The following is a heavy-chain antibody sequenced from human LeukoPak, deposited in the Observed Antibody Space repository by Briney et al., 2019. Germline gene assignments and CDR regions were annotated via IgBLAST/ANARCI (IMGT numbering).Heavy chain of an antibody. J-gene: IGHJ4*02. CDR2: INHSGST. V-gene: IGHV4-34*01. D-gene: IGHD2-2*01. Sequence: SETLSLTCAVYGGSFSGYYWSWIRQPPGKGLERIGEINHSGSTNYSPSLKSRVTISVDTSKNQFSLKLSSVTAADTAVYYCANLLGYCSSTSCYKGDYWGQGTLVTVSS. CDR3: ANLLGYCSSTSCYKGDY. CDR1: GGSFSGYY.